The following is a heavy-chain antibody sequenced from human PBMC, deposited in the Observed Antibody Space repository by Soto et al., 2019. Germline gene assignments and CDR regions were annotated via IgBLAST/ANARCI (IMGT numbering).Heavy chain of an antibody. CDR1: GFTFSDYA. J-gene: IGHJ3*02. Sequence: PGWSLRISCVCSGFTFSDYAMNWVRQAPGKGLEWVSGIGASTGSTYYADSVKGRFTISRDTSKDTVYLQMNCLRAEDTAVYYCAKGRGPDSGASDIWGQGTMVTVSS. CDR3: AKGRGPDSGASDI. D-gene: IGHD3-10*01. CDR2: IGASTGST. V-gene: IGHV3-23*01.